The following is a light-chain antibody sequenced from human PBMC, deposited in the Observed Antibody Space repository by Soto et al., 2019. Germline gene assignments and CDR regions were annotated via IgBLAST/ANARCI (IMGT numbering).Light chain of an antibody. V-gene: IGKV3-20*01. CDR2: GAS. J-gene: IGKJ4*01. CDR1: QRISSTS. CDR3: HQYGSSTLT. Sequence: DIVLTQSPDTLSLSPGERATLSCRASQRISSTSLAWYQQRRGQAPRLLIYGASSRASGVTDRFSGSGSGTDFTLAISRLEPEDFAVYYCHQYGSSTLTFGGGTMVEIK.